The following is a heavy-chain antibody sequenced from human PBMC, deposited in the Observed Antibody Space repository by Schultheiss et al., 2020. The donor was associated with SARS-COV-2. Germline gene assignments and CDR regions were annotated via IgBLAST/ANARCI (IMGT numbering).Heavy chain of an antibody. CDR3: ARGSNAGYCSGGSCYSGEYFQH. D-gene: IGHD2-15*01. V-gene: IGHV4-61*01. CDR1: GGSISSSSYY. CDR2: IYYSGST. Sequence: SETLSLTCTVSGGSISSSSYYWSWIRQPPGKGLEWIGYIYYSGSTNYNPSLKSRVTISVDTSKNQFSLKLSSVTAADTAVYYCARGSNAGYCSGGSCYSGEYFQHWGQGTLVTVSS. J-gene: IGHJ1*01.